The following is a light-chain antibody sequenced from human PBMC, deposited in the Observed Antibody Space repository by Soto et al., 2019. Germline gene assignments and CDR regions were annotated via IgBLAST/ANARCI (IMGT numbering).Light chain of an antibody. CDR1: QSVHSD. CDR2: GIS. Sequence: MTQSTAILSVSQGESANLXWRASQSVHSDYRALNHHNPGKPPRLLIYGISTTAIGIPARFSGSGSGTEFTLTIMSLQPDEFATYYCQQYNSYSFGQGTKVDIK. J-gene: IGKJ1*01. CDR3: QQYNSYS. V-gene: IGKV3-15*01.